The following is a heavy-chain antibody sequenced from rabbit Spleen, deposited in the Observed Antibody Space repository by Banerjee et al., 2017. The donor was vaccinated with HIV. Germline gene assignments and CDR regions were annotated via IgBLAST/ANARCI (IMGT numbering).Heavy chain of an antibody. CDR3: VRDSWHFSL. CDR1: GVSSSATSY. V-gene: IGHV1S40*01. Sequence: QSLEESAGDLLNPPASPPPPCPASGVSSSATSYMCCVRQAPGKGLEWIAGIDTGSSGVTYFASWAKGRFTISRENTQNTLYLQVNSLTVADTATYFCVRDSWHFSLWGQGTLVTVS. D-gene: IGHD4-2*01. J-gene: IGHJ4*01. CDR2: IDTGSSGVT.